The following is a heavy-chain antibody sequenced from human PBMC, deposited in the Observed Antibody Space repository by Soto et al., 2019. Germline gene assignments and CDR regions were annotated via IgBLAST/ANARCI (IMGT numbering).Heavy chain of an antibody. CDR3: ARDRSPYYYDSSGSPHY. J-gene: IGHJ4*02. V-gene: IGHV1-18*01. CDR2: ISVYSGNT. Sequence: ASVKVSCKASGDTFTNYVFRWVRQGPGQGLEWMGWISVYSGNTNYAQNVQGRVTMTTDTSTSTAYMELRSLRSDDTAVYYCARDRSPYYYDSSGSPHYWGQGTLVTVS. CDR1: GDTFTNYV. D-gene: IGHD3-22*01.